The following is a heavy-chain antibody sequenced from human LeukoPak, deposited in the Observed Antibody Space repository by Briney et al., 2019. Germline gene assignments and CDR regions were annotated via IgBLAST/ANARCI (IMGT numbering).Heavy chain of an antibody. CDR1: GFTVSNNS. Sequence: PGESLRLSCAASGFTVSNNSMSWVRQAPGTGLEWVSLIYSDASTSSAGSVRGRFTTSRANYKNTLYLHMNSLRAEDTAVYYCSRARGGDGLPFDYWGQGALVTVS. CDR2: IYSDAST. V-gene: IGHV3-53*01. CDR3: SRARGGDGLPFDY. J-gene: IGHJ4*02. D-gene: IGHD3-16*01.